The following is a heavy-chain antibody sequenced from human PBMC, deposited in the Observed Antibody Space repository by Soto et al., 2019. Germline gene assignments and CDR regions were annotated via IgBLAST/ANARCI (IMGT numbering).Heavy chain of an antibody. CDR1: GGSISSYY. CDR3: ARWIGGYCSSTGCYTFDY. Sequence: PSEPLSLTCTVSGGSISSYYWSWIPQPPGKGLEWIGYISYSGSTNYNPSLKSRVTISVDTSKNQFALKLSSVTAADTAVYYCARWIGGYCSSTGCYTFDYWGQGTLVTVSS. D-gene: IGHD2-2*02. J-gene: IGHJ4*02. V-gene: IGHV4-59*01. CDR2: ISYSGST.